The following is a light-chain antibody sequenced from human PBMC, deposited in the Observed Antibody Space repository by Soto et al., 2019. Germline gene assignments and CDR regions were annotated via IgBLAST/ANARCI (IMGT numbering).Light chain of an antibody. V-gene: IGKV3-11*01. CDR2: DAS. CDR3: QQRSNWLSWT. Sequence: EIVLTQSLATLSLSPGERATLSCRASQSVSSYLAWYQQKPGQAPRLLIYDASNRATGIPARFSGSGSGTDFTLTISSLEPEDFAVYYCQQRSNWLSWTFGQGTKVDIK. CDR1: QSVSSY. J-gene: IGKJ1*01.